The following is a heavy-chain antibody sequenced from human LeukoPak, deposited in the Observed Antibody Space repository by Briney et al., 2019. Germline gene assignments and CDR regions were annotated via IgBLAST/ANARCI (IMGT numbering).Heavy chain of an antibody. CDR1: GGSISSSSYY. CDR3: ATLPFDP. CDR2: INHSGST. Sequence: PSETLSHTCTVSGGSISSSSYYWGWIRQPPGKGLEWIGEINHSGSTNYNPSLKSRVTISVDTSKNQFSLKLSSVTAADTAVYYCATLPFDPWGQGTLVTVSS. V-gene: IGHV4-39*07. J-gene: IGHJ5*02.